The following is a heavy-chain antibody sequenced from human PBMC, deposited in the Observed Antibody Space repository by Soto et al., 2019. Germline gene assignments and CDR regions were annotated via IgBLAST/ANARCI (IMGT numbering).Heavy chain of an antibody. CDR2: ISANGGST. D-gene: IGHD3-3*01. CDR3: AKGPTIFGVVISFEYYYGMDV. CDR1: EFTFSSYA. J-gene: IGHJ6*02. Sequence: PGGSLRLSCAASEFTFSSYAMSWVRQSPRKGLEWVSAISANGGSTYYADSVRGRFTISRDNSKNTLSLQMNSLRAEDTALYYCAKGPTIFGVVISFEYYYGMDVWGQGTTVTVSS. V-gene: IGHV3-23*01.